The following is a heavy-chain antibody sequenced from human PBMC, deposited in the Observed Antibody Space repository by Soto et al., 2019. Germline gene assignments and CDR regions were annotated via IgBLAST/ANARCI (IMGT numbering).Heavy chain of an antibody. D-gene: IGHD3-16*01. V-gene: IGHV3-20*01. J-gene: IGHJ3*02. CDR1: GFTFDDYG. CDR2: INWNGGST. CDR3: ARGFYYDYIWGSPDAFDI. Sequence: GGSLRLSCAASGFTFDDYGMSWVRQAPGKGLEWVSGINWNGGSTGYADSVKGRFTISRDNAKNSLYLQMNSLRAEDTALYHCARGFYYDYIWGSPDAFDIWGQGTMVTVSS.